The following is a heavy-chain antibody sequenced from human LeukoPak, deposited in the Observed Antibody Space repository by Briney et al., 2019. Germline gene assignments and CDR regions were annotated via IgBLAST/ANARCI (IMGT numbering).Heavy chain of an antibody. CDR2: TYFRSKWYN. CDR3: ANFYLNT. Sequence: QTLSLTCAISGDTVSSNSAAWNWIRQSPSRGLEWLGRTYFRSKWYNDYAESLKGRISVNPDTSKNQFSLHLNSVNPEDTAVYYCANFYLNTWSQGSLVTVSS. CDR1: GDTVSSNSAA. V-gene: IGHV6-1*01. D-gene: IGHD2/OR15-2a*01. J-gene: IGHJ5*02.